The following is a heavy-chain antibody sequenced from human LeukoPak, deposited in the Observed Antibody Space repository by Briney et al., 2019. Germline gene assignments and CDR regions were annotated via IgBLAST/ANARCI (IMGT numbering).Heavy chain of an antibody. CDR3: AYLMLRYSSGFDY. V-gene: IGHV3-23*01. CDR1: GFTFSSYA. J-gene: IGHJ4*02. Sequence: GGSLRLSCAASGFTFSSYAMSWVRQAPGKGLEWVSAISGSGGSTYYADSVKGRFTISRDNSKNTLYLQMNCLRAEDTAVYYCAYLMLRYSSGFDYWGQGTLVTVSS. D-gene: IGHD6-19*01. CDR2: ISGSGGST.